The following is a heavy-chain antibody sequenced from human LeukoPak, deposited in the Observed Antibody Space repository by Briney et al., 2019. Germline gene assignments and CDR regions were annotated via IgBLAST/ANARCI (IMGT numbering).Heavy chain of an antibody. CDR2: IIPIFGTA. Sequence: SVKVSCKASGGTFSSYAISWVRQAPGQGLEWMGGIIPIFGTANYAQRFQGRVTITADKSTSTAYMELSSLRSEDTAVYYCARDSTIFGAWLDYWGQGTLVTVSS. J-gene: IGHJ4*02. V-gene: IGHV1-69*06. CDR1: GGTFSSYA. D-gene: IGHD3-3*01. CDR3: ARDSTIFGAWLDY.